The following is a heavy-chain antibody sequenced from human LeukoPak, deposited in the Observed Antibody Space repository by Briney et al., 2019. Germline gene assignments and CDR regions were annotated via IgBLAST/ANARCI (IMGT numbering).Heavy chain of an antibody. V-gene: IGHV4-59*11. J-gene: IGHJ4*02. CDR2: IYYSGST. CDR1: GVFLNSHY. D-gene: IGHD6-19*01. CDR3: ARDVGEVTGTHFDF. Sequence: PSETLSLTCTVSGVFLNSHYWSWIRQPPGKGLEWIGYIYYSGSTNYNPSLKSRVTISLDRSENQFSLNLSSVTPADTALYYCARDVGEVTGTHFDFWGQGTLVTVSS.